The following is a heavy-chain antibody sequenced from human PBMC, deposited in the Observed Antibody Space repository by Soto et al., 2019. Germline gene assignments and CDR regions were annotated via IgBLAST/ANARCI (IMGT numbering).Heavy chain of an antibody. V-gene: IGHV1-69*02. CDR2: IITMLGIA. D-gene: IGHD3-10*01. CDR3: ARGAWFGENYGMDV. J-gene: IGHJ6*02. CDR1: GGTFSSYT. Sequence: QVQLVQSGAEVKKLGSSVKVSCKASGGTFSSYTISWVRQAPGLGIEWIGRIITMLGIANYAQKFQGRVTITADKSTSTAYMELSSLRSEDTAVYYCARGAWFGENYGMDVWGQGTTVTVSS.